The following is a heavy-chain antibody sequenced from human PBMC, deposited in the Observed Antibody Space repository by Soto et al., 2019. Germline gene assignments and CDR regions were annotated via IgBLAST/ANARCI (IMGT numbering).Heavy chain of an antibody. V-gene: IGHV1-69*02. Sequence: QVQLVQSGAEVKKPGSSVKVSCKASGGTFSSYTISWVRQAPGQGLEWMGRIIPILGIANYAQKCQGRVTITADKSTNTAYMELSSLRSEEKAVYYCASEADCGGDCYSFDIFGQGTMVTVSS. CDR2: IIPILGIA. D-gene: IGHD2-21*02. CDR3: ASEADCGGDCYSFDI. CDR1: GGTFSSYT. J-gene: IGHJ3*02.